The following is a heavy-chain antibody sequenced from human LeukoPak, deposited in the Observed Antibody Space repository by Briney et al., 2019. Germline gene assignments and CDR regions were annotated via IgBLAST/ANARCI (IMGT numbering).Heavy chain of an antibody. J-gene: IGHJ3*02. CDR2: INHSGST. CDR3: ARGPVSGYDYDAFDI. D-gene: IGHD5-12*01. Sequence: SETLSLTCAVYGGSFSGYYWSWIRQPPGKGLEWIGEINHSGSTNYNPSLKSRVTISVDTSKNQFSLKLSSVTAADTAVYYCARGPVSGYDYDAFDIWGQGTVVTVSS. V-gene: IGHV4-34*01. CDR1: GGSFSGYY.